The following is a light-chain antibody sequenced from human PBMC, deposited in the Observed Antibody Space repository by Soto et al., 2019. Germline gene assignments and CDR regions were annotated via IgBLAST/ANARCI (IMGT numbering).Light chain of an antibody. Sequence: ENVLTQSPCTLSLSPGEEATLSCRASQSVNNNYLAWYQQIPGQPPRLLIYGASSRATGIPDRFSGRGSGTDFTLTIARLEPEDFSVYYCQQYATSPRTFGQGTKVDIK. CDR1: QSVNNNY. CDR3: QQYATSPRT. CDR2: GAS. V-gene: IGKV3-20*01. J-gene: IGKJ1*01.